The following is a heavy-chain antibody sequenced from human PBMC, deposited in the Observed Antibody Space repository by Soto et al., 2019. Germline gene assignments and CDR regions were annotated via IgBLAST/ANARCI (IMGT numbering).Heavy chain of an antibody. D-gene: IGHD4-17*01. J-gene: IGHJ5*01. CDR3: VRSGDYVGYNWSDS. V-gene: IGHV4-59*08. CDR2: IYYSGST. CDR1: GGSIRSYD. Sequence: SETLSLTCTVSGGSIRSYDWSWILHHPGKGLEWIGSIYYSGSTNYNPSLKSRVTISVDTSKNQFSLKLSSVTAADTAVYYCVRSGDYVGYNWSDSWGQGTLVTVSS.